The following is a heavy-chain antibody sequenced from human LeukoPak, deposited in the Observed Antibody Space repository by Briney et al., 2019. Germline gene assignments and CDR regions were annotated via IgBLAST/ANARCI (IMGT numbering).Heavy chain of an antibody. CDR3: ARDVVNYYDSSGYYWD. CDR1: GFTFSSYW. V-gene: IGHV3-7*01. CDR2: IKQDGSEK. J-gene: IGHJ4*02. D-gene: IGHD3-22*01. Sequence: PGRSLRLSCAASGFTFSSYWMSWVRQAPGKGLEWVANIKQDGSEKYYVDSVKGRFTISRDNAKNSLYLQMNSLRAEDTAVYYCARDVVNYYDSSGYYWDWGQGTLVTVSS.